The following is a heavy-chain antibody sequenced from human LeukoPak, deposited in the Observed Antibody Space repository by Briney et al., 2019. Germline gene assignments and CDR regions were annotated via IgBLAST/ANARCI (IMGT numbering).Heavy chain of an antibody. CDR1: GGSIGAYY. D-gene: IGHD4-23*01. CDR2: IYYSGAT. V-gene: IGHV4-59*12. J-gene: IGHJ3*02. Sequence: PSQTLSLTCTVSGGSIGAYYWSWIRQRPGKGLGWIACIYYSGATNYNPSLKSRGTISVDTSKNQFSLKLTSVTAADTAVYYCARGSITVVPAFDIWGQGTMVTVSS. CDR3: ARGSITVVPAFDI.